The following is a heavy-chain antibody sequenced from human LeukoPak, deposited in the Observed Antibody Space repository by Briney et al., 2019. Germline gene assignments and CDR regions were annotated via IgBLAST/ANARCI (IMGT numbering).Heavy chain of an antibody. J-gene: IGHJ4*02. CDR2: MNPNSGGI. D-gene: IGHD2-2*01. CDR1: GYTFTGYY. CDR3: PRGYCSSSSCYFYNS. Sequence: ASVKVSCKASGYTFTGYYIHWVRQAPGQGLEWMGWMNPNSGGINYAQKFQGRVTMTRDTSISTAYMELSRLRSDDTAVYYCPRGYCSSSSCYFYNSWGQGTLVTVSS. V-gene: IGHV1-2*02.